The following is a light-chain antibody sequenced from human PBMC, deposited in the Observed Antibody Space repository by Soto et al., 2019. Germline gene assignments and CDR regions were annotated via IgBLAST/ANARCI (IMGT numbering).Light chain of an antibody. CDR3: QQYNAYPWT. CDR2: DAS. Sequence: DIQMTQSPSTLSASVGDRVTITCRASQSISSWLAWYQQKPGKAPKLLMYDASSLDSGVPSRFSGSGSGTEFTFTISSLQPDDFATYYCQQYNAYPWTFGQGTKVEIK. J-gene: IGKJ1*01. CDR1: QSISSW. V-gene: IGKV1-5*01.